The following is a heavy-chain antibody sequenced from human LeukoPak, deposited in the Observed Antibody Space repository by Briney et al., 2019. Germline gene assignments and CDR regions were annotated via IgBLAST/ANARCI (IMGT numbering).Heavy chain of an antibody. V-gene: IGHV1-18*01. CDR3: ARFLYTSSSWYDS. CDR2: ISAYNGHT. CDR1: GSTFTSYG. J-gene: IGHJ5*01. Sequence: RASVKVSCKASGSTFTSYGISWVRQAPGQGLEWMGWISAYNGHTNFAQKLQGRVTMTTDTSTSTAYMELRSLRSDDTAVYYCARFLYTSSSWYDSWGQGTLVTVSS. D-gene: IGHD6-13*01.